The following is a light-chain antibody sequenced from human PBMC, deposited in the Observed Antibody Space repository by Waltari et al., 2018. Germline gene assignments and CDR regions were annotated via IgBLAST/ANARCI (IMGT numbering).Light chain of an antibody. J-gene: IGLJ1*01. Sequence: QSALTQPASVSGSPGQSITLSCTGTSSDGGGYNYVSWYQQHPGKAPKLMIYEVSNRPSGVSNRFSGSKSGNTASLTISGLQAEDEADYYCSSYTSSSTLPYVFGTGTKVTVL. CDR1: SSDGGGYNY. CDR2: EVS. V-gene: IGLV2-14*01. CDR3: SSYTSSSTLPYV.